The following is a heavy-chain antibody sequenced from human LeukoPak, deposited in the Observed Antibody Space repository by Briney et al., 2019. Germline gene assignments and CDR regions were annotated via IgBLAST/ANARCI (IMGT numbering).Heavy chain of an antibody. V-gene: IGHV3-15*01. CDR3: TAQRYSTAFY. J-gene: IGHJ4*02. CDR1: GFTFNNAG. Sequence: PGGSLRLSCAASGFTFNNAGMSWVRQAPGRGLEWVGRIKTKADGGTTDYAAPVKGRFTISRDDSKNTLYLQMNSLKTEDTAVYYCTAQRYSTAFYWGQGALVTVSS. CDR2: IKTKADGGTT. D-gene: IGHD2/OR15-2a*01.